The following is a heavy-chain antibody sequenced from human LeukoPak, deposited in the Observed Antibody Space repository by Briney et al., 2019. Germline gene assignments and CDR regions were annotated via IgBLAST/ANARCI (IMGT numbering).Heavy chain of an antibody. D-gene: IGHD1-26*01. CDR2: FDPEDGET. CDR3: AARGSASYYARYFDY. Sequence: ASVKVSCKVSGSSLTELSMHWVRQAPGKGLEWMGGFDPEDGETIYAQKFQGGVTMTEDTSTDTANMELSSLRSEDTAVYYCAARGSASYYARYFDYWGQGTLVTVSS. J-gene: IGHJ4*02. V-gene: IGHV1-24*01. CDR1: GSSLTELS.